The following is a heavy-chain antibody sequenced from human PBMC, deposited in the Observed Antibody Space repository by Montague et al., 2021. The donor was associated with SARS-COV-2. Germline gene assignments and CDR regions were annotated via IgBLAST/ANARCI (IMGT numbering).Heavy chain of an antibody. V-gene: IGHV4-34*01. CDR2: IDQGGAT. CDR1: GGSFNNYY. Sequence: SETLSLTCAVYGGSFNNYYWTWIRQAPGKGLEWIGEIDQGGATNYSPSLRSRLTLSVDTSKNQFSLKLTSVTAADTAVYYCARGAPTITMIVVVFTGAGWYFDLWGRGTLVTVSS. D-gene: IGHD3-22*01. J-gene: IGHJ2*01. CDR3: ARGAPTITMIVVVFTGAGWYFDL.